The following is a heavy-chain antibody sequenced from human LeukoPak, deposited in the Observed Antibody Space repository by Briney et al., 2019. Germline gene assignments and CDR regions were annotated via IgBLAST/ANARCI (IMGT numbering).Heavy chain of an antibody. Sequence: GGSLRLSCAASGFTFSSYSMNWVRQAPGKGLEWVSSISSSSYIYYADSVKGRFTISRDNAKNSLYLQMNSLRAEDTAVYYCARDHWGAGFDYWGQGTLVTVSS. D-gene: IGHD3-16*01. CDR1: GFTFSSYS. J-gene: IGHJ4*02. CDR2: ISSSSYI. V-gene: IGHV3-21*01. CDR3: ARDHWGAGFDY.